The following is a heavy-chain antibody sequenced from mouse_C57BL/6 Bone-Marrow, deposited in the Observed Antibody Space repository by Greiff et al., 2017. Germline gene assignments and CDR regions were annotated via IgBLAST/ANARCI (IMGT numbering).Heavy chain of an antibody. J-gene: IGHJ2*01. CDR2: IYPGSGST. CDR3: SGRNYYGSSRPFDY. Sequence: VQLQQSGAELVKPGASVKMSCKASGYTFTSYWITWVKQRPGQGLEWIGDIYPGSGSTNYNEKFKSKATLTVDTSSSTAYMQLSSLTSEVSAVYYCSGRNYYGSSRPFDYWGQGTTLPVSS. CDR1: GYTFTSYW. V-gene: IGHV1-55*01. D-gene: IGHD1-1*01.